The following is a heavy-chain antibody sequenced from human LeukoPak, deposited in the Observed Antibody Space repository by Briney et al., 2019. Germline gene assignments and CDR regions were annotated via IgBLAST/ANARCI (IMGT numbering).Heavy chain of an antibody. CDR1: GGTFSSYA. CDR2: IIPIFGTA. Sequence: VASVKVSCKASGGTFSSYAISWVRQAPGQGLEWMGGIIPIFGTANYAQKFQGRVTITTDESTSTAYMELSSLRSEDTAVYYCATAFRYYYDSSGYYYDYWGQGTLVTVSS. V-gene: IGHV1-69*05. D-gene: IGHD3-22*01. J-gene: IGHJ4*02. CDR3: ATAFRYYYDSSGYYYDY.